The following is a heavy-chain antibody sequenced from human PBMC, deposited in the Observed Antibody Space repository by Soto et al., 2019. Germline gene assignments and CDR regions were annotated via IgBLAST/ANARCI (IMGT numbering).Heavy chain of an antibody. D-gene: IGHD5-12*01. V-gene: IGHV1-69*13. CDR1: GGTFSSYA. J-gene: IGHJ4*02. CDR3: GSGYDSLAPPY. Sequence: SVKVSCKASGGTFSSYAISWVRQAPGQGLEWMGGIIPIFGTANYAQKFQGRVTITADESTSTAYMELSSLRSEDTAVYYCGSGYDSLAPPYWGQGTLVTVSS. CDR2: IIPIFGTA.